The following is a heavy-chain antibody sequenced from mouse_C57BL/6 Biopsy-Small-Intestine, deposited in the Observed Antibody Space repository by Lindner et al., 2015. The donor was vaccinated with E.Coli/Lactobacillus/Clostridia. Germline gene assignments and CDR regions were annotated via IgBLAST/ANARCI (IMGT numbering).Heavy chain of an antibody. D-gene: IGHD1-1*01. Sequence: VQLQESGAELVKPGASVKLSCTASGFNIKDYYIHWVKQKTDQGLEWIGRIDPGDGESKYAPKFQDKATITADTSSNTAYLQLSSLTSEDTAVYYCAREFITTVGYYFDYWGQGTTLTVSS. V-gene: IGHV14-2*01. CDR3: AREFITTVGYYFDY. CDR1: GFNIKDYY. CDR2: IDPGDGES. J-gene: IGHJ2*01.